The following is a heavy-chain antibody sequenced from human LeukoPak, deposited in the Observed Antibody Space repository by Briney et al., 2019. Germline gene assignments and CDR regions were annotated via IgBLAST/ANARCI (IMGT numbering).Heavy chain of an antibody. CDR3: AKDRIYYYDSSGSFDY. D-gene: IGHD3-22*01. J-gene: IGHJ4*02. CDR1: GFTFSSYA. V-gene: IGHV3-23*01. CDR2: ISGSGGST. Sequence: PGGSLRLSCAASGFTFSSYAMSRVRQAPGKGLEWVSAISGSGGSTYYADSVKGRFTISRDNSKNTLYLQMNSLRAEDTAVYYCAKDRIYYYDSSGSFDYWGQGTLVTVSS.